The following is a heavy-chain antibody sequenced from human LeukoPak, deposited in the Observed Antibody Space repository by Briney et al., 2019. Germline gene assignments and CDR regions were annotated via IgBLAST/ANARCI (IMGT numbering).Heavy chain of an antibody. CDR2: INPSGGST. CDR3: ARSLRSGWYYFDY. J-gene: IGHJ4*02. D-gene: IGHD6-19*01. Sequence: ASVKVSCKASGYTFTGYYMHWVRQAPGQGLEWMGIINPSGGSTSYAQKFQGRVTMTRDMSTSTVYMELSSLRSEDTAVYYCARSLRSGWYYFDYWGQGTLVTVSS. CDR1: GYTFTGYY. V-gene: IGHV1-46*01.